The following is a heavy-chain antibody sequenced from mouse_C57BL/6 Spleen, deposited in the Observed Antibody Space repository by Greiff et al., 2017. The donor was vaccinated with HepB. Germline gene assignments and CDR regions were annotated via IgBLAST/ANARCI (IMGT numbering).Heavy chain of an antibody. D-gene: IGHD2-5*01. CDR1: GFSLTSYG. CDR3: AGSNYPYAMDY. Sequence: VHLVESGPGLVQPSQSLSITCTVSGFSLTSYGIHWVRQSPGKGLEWLGVIWSGGSTDYNAAFISRLSISKDNSKSQVFFKMNSLQADDTAIYYCAGSNYPYAMDYWGQGTSVTVSS. J-gene: IGHJ4*01. CDR2: IWSGGST. V-gene: IGHV2-2*01.